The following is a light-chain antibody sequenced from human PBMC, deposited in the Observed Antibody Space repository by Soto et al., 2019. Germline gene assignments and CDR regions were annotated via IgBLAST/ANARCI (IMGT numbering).Light chain of an antibody. V-gene: IGKV3-15*01. CDR2: GAS. J-gene: IGKJ4*01. Sequence: EIVMTQSPATLSVSPGERATLSCRASQSVSTKLAWYQQKPGQAPRLLIYGASTRATGIRARFSGSGSGTEFTLTISSLQSEDFAVYYCQQYNNWPPVTFGGGTKVEIK. CDR1: QSVSTK. CDR3: QQYNNWPPVT.